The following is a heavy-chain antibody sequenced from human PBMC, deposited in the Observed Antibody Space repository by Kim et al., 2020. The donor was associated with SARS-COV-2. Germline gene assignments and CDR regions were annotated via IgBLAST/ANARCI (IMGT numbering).Heavy chain of an antibody. V-gene: IGHV3-48*04. CDR3: ARSRLNSGSYYYY. D-gene: IGHD1-26*01. J-gene: IGHJ4*02. CDR1: GFTFSSYS. CDR2: ISSSSSAI. Sequence: GGSLRLSCAASGFTFSSYSMNWVRQAPGKGLEWISHISSSSSAIYYADSVKGRFTISRDNAKNSLYLQMNSLRAEDTAVYYCARSRLNSGSYYYYWGQGTLVTVSS.